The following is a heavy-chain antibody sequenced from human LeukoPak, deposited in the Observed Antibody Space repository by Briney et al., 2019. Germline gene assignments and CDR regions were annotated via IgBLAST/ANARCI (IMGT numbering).Heavy chain of an antibody. V-gene: IGHV7-4-1*02. CDR2: INTNTGNP. D-gene: IGHD3-22*01. CDR1: GYTFTSYA. J-gene: IGHJ3*02. CDR3: ARDDSSGYKPGDAFDI. Sequence: ASVKVSCKASGYTFTSYAMNWVRQAPGQGLEWMGWINTNTGNPTYAQGFTGRFVFSLDTSVSTAYLQISSLKAEDTAVYYCARDDSSGYKPGDAFDIWGQGTMVTVSS.